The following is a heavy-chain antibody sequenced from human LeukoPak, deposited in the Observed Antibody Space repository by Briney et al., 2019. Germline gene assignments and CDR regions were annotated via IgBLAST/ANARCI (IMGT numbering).Heavy chain of an antibody. J-gene: IGHJ4*02. CDR3: ARDKTYYDFWSGYYDAFGDY. CDR1: GYTFTSYA. CDR2: ISAYNGNT. Sequence: GASVKVSCKASGYTFTSYAMNWVRQAPGQGLEWMGWISAYNGNTNYAQKLQGRVTMTTDTSTSTAYMELRSLRSDDTAVYYCARDKTYYDFWSGYYDAFGDYWGQGTLVTVSS. V-gene: IGHV1-18*01. D-gene: IGHD3-3*01.